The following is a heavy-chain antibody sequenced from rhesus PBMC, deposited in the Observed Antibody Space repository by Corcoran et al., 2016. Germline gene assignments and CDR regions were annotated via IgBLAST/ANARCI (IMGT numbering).Heavy chain of an antibody. D-gene: IGHD4-23*01. V-gene: IGHV4S11*01. J-gene: IGHJ5-1*01. CDR2: IGGSTGST. CDR1: GGSISSYY. Sequence: QVQLQESGPELVKPSETLSLTCAVSGGSISSYYWSWIRPPPGKGLEWIGYIGGSTGSTNFNPSLKSRVTLSGDTSKNQLSLKLSSVTAADTAVYYCARDPTVTFGDRFDVWGPGVLVTVSS. CDR3: ARDPTVTFGDRFDV.